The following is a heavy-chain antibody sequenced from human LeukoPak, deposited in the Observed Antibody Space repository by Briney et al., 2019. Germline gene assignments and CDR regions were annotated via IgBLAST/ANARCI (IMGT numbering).Heavy chain of an antibody. J-gene: IGHJ6*02. CDR1: GYTFTSYG. Sequence: GASVKVSCKASGYTFTSYGISWVRQAPGQGLEWMGWISAYNGNTNYAQKLQGRVTMTTDTSTSTAYMELRSLRSDDTAVYYCARDRGTGTFQHYYYGKDVWGQGTTVTVSS. V-gene: IGHV1-18*01. CDR2: ISAYNGNT. CDR3: ARDRGTGTFQHYYYGKDV. D-gene: IGHD1-7*01.